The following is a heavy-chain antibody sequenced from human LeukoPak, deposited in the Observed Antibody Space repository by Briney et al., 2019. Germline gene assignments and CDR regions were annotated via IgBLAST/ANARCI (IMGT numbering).Heavy chain of an antibody. CDR3: AKEGDYYGSGSYRDGFDI. D-gene: IGHD3-10*01. Sequence: PGGSLRLSCAASGLTFSTHGMHWVRQAPGKGLEGVAFIRYDGINKYYADSVKGRFTISRDSFKNTLYLQMNSLRPEDTAVYYCAKEGDYYGSGSYRDGFDIWGQGTRATVSS. V-gene: IGHV3-30*02. CDR2: IRYDGINK. CDR1: GLTFSTHG. J-gene: IGHJ3*02.